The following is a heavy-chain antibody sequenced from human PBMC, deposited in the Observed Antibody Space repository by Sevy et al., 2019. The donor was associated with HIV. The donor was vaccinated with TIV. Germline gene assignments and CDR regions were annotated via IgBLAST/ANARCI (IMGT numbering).Heavy chain of an antibody. Sequence: GGSLRLSCAASGFTFYTYWMQWVRQAPGKGLEWVANIRQDGNEIYYADSVKGRFTISRDNAKESLYLQMTNLRVEDTAFYYCARRYFDLWGQGILVTVSS. J-gene: IGHJ4*02. CDR1: GFTFYTYW. CDR3: ARRYFDL. CDR2: IRQDGNEI. V-gene: IGHV3-7*01.